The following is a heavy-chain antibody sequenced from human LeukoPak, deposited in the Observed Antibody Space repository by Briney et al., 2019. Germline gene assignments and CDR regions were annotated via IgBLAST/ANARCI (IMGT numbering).Heavy chain of an antibody. V-gene: IGHV4-39*01. D-gene: IGHD5-12*01. CDR2: IYYSRST. CDR3: ARHSSSGYSGYENAFDI. Sequence: SETLALTCPVPGGSIRSSSYYWGWIRQPPGKRLEWIGRIYYSRSTYYTPSLKSRVTISVDTSKNQFSLKLSSVTAADTAVYYGARHSSSGYSGYENAFDIWGQGTMVTVSS. J-gene: IGHJ3*02. CDR1: GGSIRSSSYY.